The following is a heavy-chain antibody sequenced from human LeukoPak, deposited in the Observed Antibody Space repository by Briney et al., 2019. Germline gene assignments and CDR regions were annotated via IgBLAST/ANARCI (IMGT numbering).Heavy chain of an antibody. D-gene: IGHD3-3*01. CDR1: GFTFSSYG. V-gene: IGHV3-33*01. CDR3: ARDDRITIFGVVISMDV. CDR2: IWYDGSNK. Sequence: PGGSLRLSCAASGFTFSSYGMHWVRQAPGKGLEWVAVIWYDGSNKYYADSVKGRFTISRGNSKNTLYLQMNSLRAEDTAVYYCARDDRITIFGVVISMDVWGKGTTVTVSS. J-gene: IGHJ6*03.